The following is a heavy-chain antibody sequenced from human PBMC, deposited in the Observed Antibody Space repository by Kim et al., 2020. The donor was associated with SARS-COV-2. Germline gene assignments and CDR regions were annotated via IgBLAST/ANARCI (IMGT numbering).Heavy chain of an antibody. CDR1: GGTFSSYA. Sequence: SVKVSCKASGGTFSSYAISWVRQAPGQGLEWMGRIIPILGIANYAQKFQGRVTITADKSTSTAYMELSSLRSEDTAVYYCAREVVTTDPNYYYYYGMDVWGQGTTVTVSS. CDR2: IIPILGIA. CDR3: AREVVTTDPNYYYYYGMDV. J-gene: IGHJ6*02. V-gene: IGHV1-69*04. D-gene: IGHD4-4*01.